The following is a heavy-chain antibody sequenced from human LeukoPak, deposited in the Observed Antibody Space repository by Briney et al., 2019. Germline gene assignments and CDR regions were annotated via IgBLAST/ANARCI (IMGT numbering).Heavy chain of an antibody. J-gene: IGHJ6*03. CDR1: GGSISSYY. D-gene: IGHD1-1*01. Sequence: SETLSLTCTVSGGSISSYYWSWIRQPPGKGLEWIGYIYYSGSTNYNPSLKSRVTISVDRSKNQFSLKLSSVTAADTAVYYCARVLNSGTPHYYYYMDVWGKGTTVTVSS. CDR3: ARVLNSGTPHYYYYMDV. CDR2: IYYSGST. V-gene: IGHV4-59*12.